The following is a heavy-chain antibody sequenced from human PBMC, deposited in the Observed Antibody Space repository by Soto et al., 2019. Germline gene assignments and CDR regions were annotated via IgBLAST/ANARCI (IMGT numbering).Heavy chain of an antibody. CDR1: GGSVGTGAYY. D-gene: IGHD3-9*01. J-gene: IGHJ3*02. V-gene: IGHV4-61*08. CDR2: TLYSGSP. Sequence: PSETLSLTCRVSGGSVGTGAYYWSWIQQPPGKGLEWIGYTLYSGSPNYNPSLQSLQSRVTISVDTSRNQFSLRLTSVTAADTALYYCARHDYYHRTFDIWGQGTLVTVSS. CDR3: ARHDYYHRTFDI.